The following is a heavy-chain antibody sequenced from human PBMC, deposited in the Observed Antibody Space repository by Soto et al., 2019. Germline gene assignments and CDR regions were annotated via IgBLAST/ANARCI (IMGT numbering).Heavy chain of an antibody. J-gene: IGHJ4*02. CDR1: GGTFSSYA. Sequence: SVKVSCKASGGTFSSYAISWVRQAPGQGLEWMGGIIPIFGTANYAQKFQGRVTITADESTSTAYMELSSLRSEDTAVYYCARSETLADSGYDFWAHPLGYWGQGTLVTVSS. D-gene: IGHD5-12*01. CDR3: ARSETLADSGYDFWAHPLGY. CDR2: IIPIFGTA. V-gene: IGHV1-69*13.